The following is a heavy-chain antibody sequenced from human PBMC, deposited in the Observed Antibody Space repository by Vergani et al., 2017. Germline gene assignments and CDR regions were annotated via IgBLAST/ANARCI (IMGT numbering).Heavy chain of an antibody. CDR1: GFGFSSYS. D-gene: IGHD2-8*01. Sequence: EVQLVESGGGLVKPGGSLRLSCAASGFGFSSYSMNWVGQAPGKGLEWVASISGSSSYVFYRDSVEGRFTITRDNAKKSVYLQMNSLRAEDTAMYFCARGLWDCTHIRCSPPSYWGQGTQVTVSS. CDR2: ISGSSSYV. V-gene: IGHV3-21*02. J-gene: IGHJ4*02. CDR3: ARGLWDCTHIRCSPPSY.